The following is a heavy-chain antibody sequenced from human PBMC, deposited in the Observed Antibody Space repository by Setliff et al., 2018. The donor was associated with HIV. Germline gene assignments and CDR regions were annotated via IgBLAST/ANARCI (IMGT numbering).Heavy chain of an antibody. D-gene: IGHD3-22*01. CDR3: AKGPYPDSSGYHYHFDS. CDR2: IGWSRGNI. CDR1: GFTFDDYA. J-gene: IGHJ4*02. Sequence: GGSLRLSCAASGFTFDDYAMHWVRQAPGKGLEWVSSIGWSRGNIGYADSVQGRFTISRDNAKNSLYLQMNSLRPEDTAPYYCAKGPYPDSSGYHYHFDSWGQGTLVTVSS. V-gene: IGHV3-9*01.